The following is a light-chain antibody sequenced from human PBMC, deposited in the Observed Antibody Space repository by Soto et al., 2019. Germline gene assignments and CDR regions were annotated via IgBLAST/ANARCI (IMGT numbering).Light chain of an antibody. V-gene: IGKV3-20*01. J-gene: IGKJ4*01. CDR2: GAS. CDR1: ESVRVNS. Sequence: ENVLTQSPDTLSLSPGETVTLSCRASESVRVNSFGWYHQRPGQAPRLLIHGASNRATGVPERFRGSGSGTDFTLTISSLEPEDFGVYFCQQYGRAPVTFGGGTRVEIK. CDR3: QQYGRAPVT.